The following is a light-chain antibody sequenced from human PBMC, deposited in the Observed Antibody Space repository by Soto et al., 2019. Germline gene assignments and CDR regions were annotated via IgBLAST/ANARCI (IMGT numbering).Light chain of an antibody. CDR2: EVS. CDR3: SSYAGSTNFYV. Sequence: QSALTQPPSASGSPGQSVTISCTGTSSDVGSYNYVSWFQQHPDEAPKLIIYEVSQRPSGVPDRFSGSKSGNTASLTVSGLQAEDEADYYCSSYAGSTNFYVFGTGTKVTV. V-gene: IGLV2-8*01. CDR1: SSDVGSYNY. J-gene: IGLJ1*01.